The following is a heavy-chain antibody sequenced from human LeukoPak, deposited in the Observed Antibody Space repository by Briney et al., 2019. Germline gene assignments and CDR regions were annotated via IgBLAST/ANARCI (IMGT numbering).Heavy chain of an antibody. D-gene: IGHD2-2*01. CDR2: FWPGGGP. J-gene: IGHJ4*02. Sequence: SETLSLTCTVSGDSISSGNYYWNWIRQPAGKGLEWIGRFWPGGGPSYKPSLKSRVTISIDTSKNQFSLKLSSVTAADTAVYYCARDRTPSLVVVVPAATGSFDYWGQGTLVTVSS. CDR1: GDSISSGNYY. V-gene: IGHV4-61*02. CDR3: ARDRTPSLVVVVPAATGSFDY.